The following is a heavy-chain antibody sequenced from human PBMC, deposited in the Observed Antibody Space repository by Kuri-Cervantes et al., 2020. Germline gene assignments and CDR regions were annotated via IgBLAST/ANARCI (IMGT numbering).Heavy chain of an antibody. CDR3: AGYCTSSTCYVPSSYFGMDV. CDR1: GFTFTTYA. Sequence: GGSLRLSCAASGFTFTTYAMSWVRQAPGKGLEWVSGITSSGGNTYYADSVKGRFTISRDNSKNTLDLQMNSLRAEDTAIYFCAGYCTSSTCYVPSSYFGMDVWGQGTTVTVSS. D-gene: IGHD2-2*01. CDR2: ITSSGGNT. J-gene: IGHJ6*02. V-gene: IGHV3-23*01.